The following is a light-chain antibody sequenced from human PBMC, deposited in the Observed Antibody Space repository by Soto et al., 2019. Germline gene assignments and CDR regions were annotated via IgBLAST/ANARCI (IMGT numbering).Light chain of an antibody. J-gene: IGKJ1*01. CDR1: KSISSY. CDR3: QQYNSYTWT. CDR2: DAS. V-gene: IGKV1-5*01. Sequence: DIQMTQSPSSLSVSVGDRVTITCRSSKSISSYLNWYQQKPGKARKVLIYDASSLERGVPSRFSGSGSGTEFTLTISSLQPDDFATYYCQQYNSYTWTFGQGTKV.